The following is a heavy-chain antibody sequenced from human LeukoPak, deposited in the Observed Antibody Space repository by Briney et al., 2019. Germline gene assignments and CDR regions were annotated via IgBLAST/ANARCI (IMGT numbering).Heavy chain of an antibody. J-gene: IGHJ4*02. D-gene: IGHD4-17*01. CDR1: GFTFSSYS. CDR3: AKDGAHYGDYVGYFDY. CDR2: ISSSSSYI. V-gene: IGHV3-21*01. Sequence: GGSLRLSCAASGFTFSSYSMNWVRQAPGKGLEWVSSISSSSSYIYYADSVKGRFTISRDNAKNSLYLQMNSLRAEDTAVYYCAKDGAHYGDYVGYFDYWGQGTLVTVSS.